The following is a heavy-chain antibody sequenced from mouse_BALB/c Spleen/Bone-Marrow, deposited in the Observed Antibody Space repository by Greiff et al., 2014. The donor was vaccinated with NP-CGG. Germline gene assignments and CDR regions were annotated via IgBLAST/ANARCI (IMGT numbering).Heavy chain of an antibody. CDR1: GFDFSRYW. J-gene: IGHJ3*01. CDR2: INPDSGTI. V-gene: IGHV4-1*02. Sequence: VQLKDSGGGLVQAGGSLKLSCAASGFDFSRYWMTWVRQAPGKGLEWIGEINPDSGTINYTPSLKDKFIISRNNAKNTLYLQMSKVRSEDTALYYCARNGYYGWIAYWGQGTLVTVSA. D-gene: IGHD2-3*01. CDR3: ARNGYYGWIAY.